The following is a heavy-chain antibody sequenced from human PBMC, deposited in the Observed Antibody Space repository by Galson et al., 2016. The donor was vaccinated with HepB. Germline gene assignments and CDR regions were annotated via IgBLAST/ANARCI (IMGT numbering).Heavy chain of an antibody. CDR2: ISFDGSNI. D-gene: IGHD1-14*01. Sequence: SLRLSCAASGFGFSSYAMHWVRQAPGKGLEWLSVISFDGSNIYQADSVKGRFTISRDNFENTLYLQMNSLTAEDTAVYYCARHNHYISWIDPWGQGTLITVSS. CDR3: ARHNHYISWIDP. J-gene: IGHJ5*02. V-gene: IGHV3-30*04. CDR1: GFGFSSYA.